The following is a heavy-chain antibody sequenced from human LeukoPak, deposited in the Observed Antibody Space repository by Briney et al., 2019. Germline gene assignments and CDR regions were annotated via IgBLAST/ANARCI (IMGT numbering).Heavy chain of an antibody. CDR3: ARGYYSSSRFDS. CDR1: GFPFSNYW. D-gene: IGHD6-13*01. J-gene: IGHJ4*02. Sequence: GGSLRLSCAASGFPFSNYWMHWVRQAPGKGLVWVSRVNSDGSTTNYADSAKGRFTISRDNAENTLYMRMNSLRPEDTAVYYCARGYYSSSRFDSWGQGTLVTVSS. V-gene: IGHV3-74*01. CDR2: VNSDGSTT.